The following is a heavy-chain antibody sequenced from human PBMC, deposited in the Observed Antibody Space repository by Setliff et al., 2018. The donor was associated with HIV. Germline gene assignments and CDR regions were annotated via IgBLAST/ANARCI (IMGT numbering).Heavy chain of an antibody. Sequence: KPSETLSLTCTVSDDSISSGSRYWSWIRQPAGKGLEWIGHIYPSGSTNYNPSLKSRVTMSVDTLKNQFSLKLSSVTAADTAVYYCARAAVVVPAYYYYMDVWGKGTTVTVSS. V-gene: IGHV4-61*09. D-gene: IGHD2-2*01. CDR3: ARAAVVVPAYYYYMDV. CDR1: DDSISSGSRY. J-gene: IGHJ6*03. CDR2: IYPSGST.